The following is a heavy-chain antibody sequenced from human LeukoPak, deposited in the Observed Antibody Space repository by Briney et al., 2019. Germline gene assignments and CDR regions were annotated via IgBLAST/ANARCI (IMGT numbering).Heavy chain of an antibody. V-gene: IGHV3-23*01. D-gene: IGHD5-12*01. CDR1: GFTFSNAW. Sequence: GGSLRLSCAASGFTFSNAWMSWVRQAPGKGLEWVSAISGSGGSTYYADSVKGRFTISRDNSKNTLYLQMNSLRAEDTAVYYCAKEAVATITDGYFDYWGQGTLVTVSS. J-gene: IGHJ4*02. CDR2: ISGSGGST. CDR3: AKEAVATITDGYFDY.